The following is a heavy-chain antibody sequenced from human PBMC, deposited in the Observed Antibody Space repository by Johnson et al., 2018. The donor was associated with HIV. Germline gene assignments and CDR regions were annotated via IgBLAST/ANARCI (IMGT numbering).Heavy chain of an antibody. Sequence: VQLVESGGGVVRPGGSLRLSCAASGFTFDDYGMSWVRQAPGKGLEWVSGINWNGGSTGYADSVKGRFTISRDNAKNSLYLQMTSLRAEDTALYYCARFLAGTAMVGDAFDIWGQGTMVTVSS. V-gene: IGHV3-20*04. CDR3: ARFLAGTAMVGDAFDI. CDR2: INWNGGST. D-gene: IGHD6-19*01. CDR1: GFTFDDYG. J-gene: IGHJ3*02.